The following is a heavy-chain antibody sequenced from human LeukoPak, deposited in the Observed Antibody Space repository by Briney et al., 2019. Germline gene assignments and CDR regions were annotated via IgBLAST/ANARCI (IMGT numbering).Heavy chain of an antibody. D-gene: IGHD2-21*01. Sequence: QPGGSLRLSCAASGFTFSSYSMNWVRQAPGKGLEWVSSISSSRSYIYYADSVKGRFTISRDNAKNTLFLQMNSLRVEATAVYYCARNDHYGGFDYWGQGTLVTVSS. J-gene: IGHJ4*02. CDR3: ARNDHYGGFDY. V-gene: IGHV3-21*06. CDR2: ISSSRSYI. CDR1: GFTFSSYS.